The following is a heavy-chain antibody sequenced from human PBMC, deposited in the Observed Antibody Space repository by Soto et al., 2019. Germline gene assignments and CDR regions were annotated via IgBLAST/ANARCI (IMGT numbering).Heavy chain of an antibody. CDR1: GFTFSSYG. Sequence: QVQLVESGGGEVQPGRSLRLSCAASGFTFSSYGMHWVRQAPGKGLEWVAVIWYDGSNKYYADSVKGRFTISRDNSKNTLYLQMNSLRAEDTAVYYCARDAPTMVRGVMDYWGQGTLVTVSS. CDR2: IWYDGSNK. J-gene: IGHJ4*02. CDR3: ARDAPTMVRGVMDY. V-gene: IGHV3-33*01. D-gene: IGHD3-10*01.